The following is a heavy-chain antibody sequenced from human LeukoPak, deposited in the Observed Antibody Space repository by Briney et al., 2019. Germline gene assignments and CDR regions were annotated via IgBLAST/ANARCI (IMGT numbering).Heavy chain of an antibody. J-gene: IGHJ4*02. CDR1: GFTVSSNY. CDR2: ISSSGSTI. D-gene: IGHD3-16*01. CDR3: ARDPEGADY. V-gene: IGHV3-11*04. Sequence: GGSLRLSCAASGFTVSSNYMSWVRQAPGKGLEWVSYISSSGSTIYYADSVKGRFTISRGNARNSLYLQMNSLRAEDTAVYYCARDPEGADYWGQGTLVTVSS.